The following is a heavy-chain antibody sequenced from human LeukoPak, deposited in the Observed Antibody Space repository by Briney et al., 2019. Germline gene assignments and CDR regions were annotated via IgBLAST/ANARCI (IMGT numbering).Heavy chain of an antibody. Sequence: ASVKVSCKSSGHTLNNHFIHWVRQAPGQGLEWMGMINPRDGSTRTLQRFQGRVTKTRDTSTSTLYMGLSSLRSDDTATYFCARGADQEFDFWGQGTLVTVSS. CDR1: GHTLNNHF. CDR3: ARGADQEFDF. J-gene: IGHJ4*02. V-gene: IGHV1-46*02. CDR2: INPRDGST.